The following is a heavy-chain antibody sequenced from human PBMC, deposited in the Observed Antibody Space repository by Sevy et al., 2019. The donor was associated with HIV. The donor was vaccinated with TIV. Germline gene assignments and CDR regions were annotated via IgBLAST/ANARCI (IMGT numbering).Heavy chain of an antibody. CDR1: GFTFSSAW. J-gene: IGHJ4*02. CDR3: TTKGDFWSGYQFFEY. CDR2: IESKIDGGTI. V-gene: IGHV3-15*04. Sequence: GGSLRLSCAVSGFTFSSAWMSWFRQTPGKRLEWVGRIESKIDGGTIYYAAPVKGRFSISRDDSKNTLYLQMNSLKIEDTAVYYCTTKGDFWSGYQFFEYWGQGTLVTVSS. D-gene: IGHD3-3*01.